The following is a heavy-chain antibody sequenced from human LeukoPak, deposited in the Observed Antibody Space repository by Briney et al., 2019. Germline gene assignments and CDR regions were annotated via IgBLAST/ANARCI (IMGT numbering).Heavy chain of an antibody. V-gene: IGHV4-39*01. CDR3: ARHSTSSGYSPFNY. CDR2: IYYSGST. D-gene: IGHD3-22*01. Sequence: SETLSLTCTVSGASISSSSYYWGWIRQPPGKGLEWIGSIYYSGSTYYNPSLKSRVTISVGTSKNQFSLKLSSVTAADTAVYYCARHSTSSGYSPFNYWGQGTLVTVSS. CDR1: GASISSSSYY. J-gene: IGHJ4*02.